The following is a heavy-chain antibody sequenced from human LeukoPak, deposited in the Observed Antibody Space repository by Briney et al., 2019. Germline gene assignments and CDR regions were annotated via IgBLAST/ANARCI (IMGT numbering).Heavy chain of an antibody. J-gene: IGHJ4*02. CDR2: ISGNSGST. CDR1: GFTFSSYA. CDR3: AHISSSWPDY. Sequence: AGGSLRLSCAASGFTFSSYAMSWVRQAPGKGLEWVSVISGNSGSTYYADSVKGRFTISRDNFKNTLYLQMNSLRAEDTAVYYCAHISSSWPDYWGQGTLVTVSS. V-gene: IGHV3-23*01. D-gene: IGHD6-13*01.